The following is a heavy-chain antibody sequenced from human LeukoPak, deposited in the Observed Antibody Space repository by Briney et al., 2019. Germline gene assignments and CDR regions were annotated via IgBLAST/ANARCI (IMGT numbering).Heavy chain of an antibody. J-gene: IGHJ4*02. V-gene: IGHV3-7*01. D-gene: IGHD5-18*01. Sequence: GGSLRLSCAASGFTFSSYWMNWVRQAPGKGLEWVANIKKDGSEKYYVDSVKGRFAISRDNAKTSLYLQMNSLRAEDTAVYYCARGLSGVTGYTYGRGIDYWGQGTLVTVSS. CDR3: ARGLSGVTGYTYGRGIDY. CDR2: IKKDGSEK. CDR1: GFTFSSYW.